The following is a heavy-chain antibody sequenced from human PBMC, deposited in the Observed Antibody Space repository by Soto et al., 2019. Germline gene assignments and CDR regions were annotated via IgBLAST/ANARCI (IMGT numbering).Heavy chain of an antibody. V-gene: IGHV1-69*11. CDR3: ARGNHRWLQLWYFDL. J-gene: IGHJ2*01. CDR1: GGTFSNYP. Sequence: QVQLVQSGAEVKKPGSSVKVSCKASGGTFSNYPISWVRQAPGQGLEWMGGIIPILGTVNYAQKFQGRVTITADESTSTAYMELSSLISEDTAVYYCARGNHRWLQLWYFDLWGRGTLVTVSS. D-gene: IGHD5-12*01. CDR2: IIPILGTV.